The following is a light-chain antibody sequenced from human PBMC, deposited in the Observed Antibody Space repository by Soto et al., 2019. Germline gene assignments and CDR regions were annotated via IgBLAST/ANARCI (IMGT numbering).Light chain of an antibody. V-gene: IGKV1-12*02. CDR2: DAS. CDR3: QQVNVYPST. Sequence: DIQMTQSPSSVSASVGDRVTITCRASQSINTWLAWYQHKAGKPPKLLIYDASTLHSGVPSRFSGGGSGTDFTLTISSLQPEDFATYYCQQVNVYPSTFGGGTKVEIK. J-gene: IGKJ4*01. CDR1: QSINTW.